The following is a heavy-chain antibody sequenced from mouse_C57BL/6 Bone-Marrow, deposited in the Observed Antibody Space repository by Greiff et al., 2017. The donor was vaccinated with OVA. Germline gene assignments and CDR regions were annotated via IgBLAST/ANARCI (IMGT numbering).Heavy chain of an antibody. D-gene: IGHD1-1*01. V-gene: IGHV1-26*01. CDR2: INPNNGGT. Sequence: VQLQQSGPELVKPGASVKISCKASGYTFTDYYMNWVKQSHGKSLEWIGDINPNNGGTSYNQKFKGKATLTVDKSSSTAYMELRSLTSEDSAVYYCARGYYLSSMDYWGQGTSVTVSS. CDR3: ARGYYLSSMDY. CDR1: GYTFTDYY. J-gene: IGHJ4*01.